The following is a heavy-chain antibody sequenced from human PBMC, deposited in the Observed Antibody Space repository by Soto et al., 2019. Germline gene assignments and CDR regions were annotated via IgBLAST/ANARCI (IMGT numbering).Heavy chain of an antibody. D-gene: IGHD5-12*01. CDR2: ISGSGGST. V-gene: IGHV3-23*01. Sequence: GGSLRLSCAASGFTISSYAMSWVRQAPGKGLEWVSAISGSGGSTYYADSVKGRFTISRENSKNTLYLQMNSLRAEDTAVYYCARVGRDGYNWNYYGKDVWGQGTTVTVSS. CDR1: GFTISSYA. J-gene: IGHJ6*02. CDR3: ARVGRDGYNWNYYGKDV.